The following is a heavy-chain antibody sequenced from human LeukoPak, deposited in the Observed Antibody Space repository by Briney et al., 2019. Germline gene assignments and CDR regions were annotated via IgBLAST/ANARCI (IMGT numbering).Heavy chain of an antibody. CDR3: AKDLGSGYYFGDY. J-gene: IGHJ4*02. CDR1: GFTFSSYG. Sequence: GGTLRLSCAASGFTFSSYGMSWVRQAPGKGLEWVSAISGSGGSTYYADSVKGRFTISRDNSKNTLYLQMNSLRAEDTAVYYCAKDLGSGYYFGDYWGQGTLVTVSS. CDR2: ISGSGGST. D-gene: IGHD3-22*01. V-gene: IGHV3-23*01.